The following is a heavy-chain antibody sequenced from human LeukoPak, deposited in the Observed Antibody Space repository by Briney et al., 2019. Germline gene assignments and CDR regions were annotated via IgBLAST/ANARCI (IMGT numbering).Heavy chain of an antibody. CDR3: ARNPPFTIFGVLTADFYFYYMDV. Sequence: PGGSLRLSCAASGFTFSNYWMHWVRQAPGKGLVWVSHINSDGSSTSYADSVKGRFTISRDNAKNTLYVQMNSLRAEDTAVYYCARNPPFTIFGVLTADFYFYYMDVWGKGTTVTVSS. V-gene: IGHV3-74*01. J-gene: IGHJ6*03. CDR2: INSDGSST. D-gene: IGHD3-3*01. CDR1: GFTFSNYW.